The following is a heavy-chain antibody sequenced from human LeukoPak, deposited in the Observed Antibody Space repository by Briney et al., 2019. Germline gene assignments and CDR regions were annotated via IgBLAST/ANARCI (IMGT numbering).Heavy chain of an antibody. J-gene: IGHJ4*02. CDR2: IGTAGDT. V-gene: IGHV3-13*01. D-gene: IGHD3-22*01. CDR3: AREVSEGFDF. CDR1: VFTFSSYD. Sequence: GGSLRLSCAASVFTFSSYDMHWVRQATGKGLEWVSAIGTAGDTYYPGSVKGRFTISRENAKNSLYLRMNSLRAGDTAVYYCAREVSEGFDFWGQGTLVTVSS.